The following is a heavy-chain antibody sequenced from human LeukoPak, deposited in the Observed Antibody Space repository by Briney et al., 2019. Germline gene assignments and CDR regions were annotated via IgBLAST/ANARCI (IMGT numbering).Heavy chain of an antibody. D-gene: IGHD2/OR15-2a*01. J-gene: IGHJ4*02. CDR3: AREGPRGNSQFDY. CDR2: IWYDGSNK. V-gene: IGHV3-33*01. Sequence: GGSLRLSCAASGFTFSSYGMHWVRQAPGKGLEWVALIWYDGSNKYYADSVKGRLTISRDNSKNTLYLQMNSPRAEDTAVYYCAREGPRGNSQFDYWGQGTLVTVSS. CDR1: GFTFSSYG.